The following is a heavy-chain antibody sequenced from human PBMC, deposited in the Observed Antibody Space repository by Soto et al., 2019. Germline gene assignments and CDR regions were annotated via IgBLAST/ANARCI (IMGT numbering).Heavy chain of an antibody. J-gene: IGHJ6*02. Sequence: ASVNVSCKASGYTFTGYYMHWVRQAPGQGLEWMGWINPNSGGTNYAQKFQGWVTMTRDTSISTAYMELSRLRSDDTAVYYCARGIDTAMVRYYYYGMDVWGQGTTVTVSS. CDR1: GYTFTGYY. D-gene: IGHD5-18*01. CDR2: INPNSGGT. V-gene: IGHV1-2*04. CDR3: ARGIDTAMVRYYYYGMDV.